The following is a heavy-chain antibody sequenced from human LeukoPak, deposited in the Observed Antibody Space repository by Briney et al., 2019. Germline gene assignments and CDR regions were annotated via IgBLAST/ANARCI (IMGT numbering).Heavy chain of an antibody. CDR2: ISGSGGST. CDR3: ANCVDYYYYYYMDV. J-gene: IGHJ6*03. CDR1: GFTFDDYA. V-gene: IGHV3-23*01. D-gene: IGHD5-24*01. Sequence: SGGSLRLSCAASGFTFDDYAMHWVRQAPGKGLEWVSAISGSGGSTYYADSVKGRFTISRDNSKNTLYLQMNSLRAEDTAVYYCANCVDYYYYYYMDVWGKGTTVTVSS.